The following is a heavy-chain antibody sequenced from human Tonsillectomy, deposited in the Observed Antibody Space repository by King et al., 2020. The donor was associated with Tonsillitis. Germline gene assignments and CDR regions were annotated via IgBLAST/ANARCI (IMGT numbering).Heavy chain of an antibody. CDR1: GFTFSSYE. V-gene: IGHV3-48*03. CDR2: ISSSGRTI. D-gene: IGHD5-24*01. CDR3: AREDGDADAFAI. J-gene: IGHJ3*02. Sequence: VQLVESGGGLVQPGGSLRLSCAASGFTFSSYEMNLVRQAPGKGLEWVSFISSSGRTIYYGDSVKGRFTISRDNAKNSLYLQMTTLRAEDTAIYYCAREDGDADAFAIWGQGTMVTVSS.